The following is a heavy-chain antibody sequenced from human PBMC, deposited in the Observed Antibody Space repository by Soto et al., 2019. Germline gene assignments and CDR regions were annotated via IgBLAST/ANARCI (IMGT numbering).Heavy chain of an antibody. D-gene: IGHD6-13*01. V-gene: IGHV1-69*13. Sequence: GASVKVSCKASGGTFSSYAISWVRQAPGQGLEWMGGIIPIFGTANYAQKFQGRVTITADESTSTAYMELSRLRSDDTAVYYCARGCESSSLDAFDIWGQGTMVTVSS. CDR2: IIPIFGTA. J-gene: IGHJ3*02. CDR1: GGTFSSYA. CDR3: ARGCESSSLDAFDI.